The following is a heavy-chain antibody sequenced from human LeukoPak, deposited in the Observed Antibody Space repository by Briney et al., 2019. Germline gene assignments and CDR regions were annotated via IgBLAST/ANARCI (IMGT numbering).Heavy chain of an antibody. Sequence: SETLSLTCAVSDGSITSDGYSWSWIRQPPGKGLEWIGYIYYTGSTYYNPSLKSRVTLSVDRSKNQFSPKLSSVTAADTAVYYCARGSIAANWFDPWGQGTLVTVSS. CDR3: ARGSIAANWFDP. J-gene: IGHJ5*02. V-gene: IGHV4-30-2*01. D-gene: IGHD6-6*01. CDR1: DGSITSDGYS. CDR2: IYYTGST.